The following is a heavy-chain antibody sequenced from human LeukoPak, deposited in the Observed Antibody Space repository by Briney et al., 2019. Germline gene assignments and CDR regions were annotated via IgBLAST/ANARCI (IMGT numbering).Heavy chain of an antibody. CDR3: ARAPSEIGGYYPEYFRH. CDR1: GFTFSSYW. V-gene: IGHV3-74*01. Sequence: GGSLRLSCTASGFTFSSYWMHWVRQAPGKGLVWVSRIKSDGSTNYADSVKGRFTISRDNAKNTVSLQMNSLRAEDTGVYYCARAPSEIGGYYPEYFRHWGQGTLVTVSS. J-gene: IGHJ1*01. D-gene: IGHD3-22*01. CDR2: IKSDGST.